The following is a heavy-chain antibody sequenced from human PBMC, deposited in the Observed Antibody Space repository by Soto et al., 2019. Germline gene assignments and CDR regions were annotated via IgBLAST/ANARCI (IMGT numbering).Heavy chain of an antibody. CDR2: IWYDGSNK. J-gene: IGHJ4*02. CDR1: GFTFSSYG. CDR3: ARDLLSLYSSSDY. V-gene: IGHV3-33*01. Sequence: QVQLVESGGGVVQPGRSLRPSCAASGFTFSSYGMHWVRQAPGKGLEWVAVIWYDGSNKYYADSVKGRFTISRDNSKNTLYLQMNSLRAEDTAVYYCARDLLSLYSSSDYWGQGTLVTVSS. D-gene: IGHD6-6*01.